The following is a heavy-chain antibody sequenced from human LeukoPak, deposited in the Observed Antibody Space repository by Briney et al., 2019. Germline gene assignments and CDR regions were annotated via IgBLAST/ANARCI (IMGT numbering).Heavy chain of an antibody. J-gene: IGHJ4*02. CDR1: GFTFSSYA. D-gene: IGHD2-2*02. CDR2: FSGGDSST. Sequence: GGSLRLSCAASGFTFSSYAISWVRQAQGKLLEWVSGFSGGDSSTSYADAVKGRFTISRDNSKNTLYLQMNSLRAEDTAVYYCAKGKVVPATIYDYWGQGTLVTVSS. V-gene: IGHV3-23*01. CDR3: AKGKVVPATIYDY.